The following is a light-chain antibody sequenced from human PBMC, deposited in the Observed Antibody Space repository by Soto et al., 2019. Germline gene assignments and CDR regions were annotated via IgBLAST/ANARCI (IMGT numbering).Light chain of an antibody. V-gene: IGKV1-5*03. Sequence: DIQMTQSPSTLSASVGDRVTITCRASQSINSWLAWYQQKPGKAPKLLIYKASSLESGVPSRFSGSGSGTEFTLSISSLQPDDFATYYCQQYESHYTFGQGTKLEIK. J-gene: IGKJ2*01. CDR2: KAS. CDR3: QQYESHYT. CDR1: QSINSW.